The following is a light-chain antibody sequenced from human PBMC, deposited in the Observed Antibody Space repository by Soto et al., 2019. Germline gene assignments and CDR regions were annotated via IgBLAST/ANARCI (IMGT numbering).Light chain of an antibody. CDR3: QQSYSTPYT. J-gene: IGKJ2*01. CDR1: QNINTY. Sequence: DIQMTQSPSSLSASVGDRVTITCRASQNINTYLNWCQQKPGKAPNLLIFAASSLQSGVPSRFSGSGSGTDFTLTISSIQPEDFATYYCQQSYSTPYTFGQGTNL. V-gene: IGKV1-39*01. CDR2: AAS.